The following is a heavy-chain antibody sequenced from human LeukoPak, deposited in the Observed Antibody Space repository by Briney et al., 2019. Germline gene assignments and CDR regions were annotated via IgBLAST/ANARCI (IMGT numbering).Heavy chain of an antibody. CDR1: GFTFSSYA. CDR2: INKSGGST. Sequence: GGSLRLSCAASGFTFSSYAMSWVRQAPGKGLEWVSGINKSGGSTYYADSVKGRFTISRDNSKNTLYLQMNSLRAEDTAVYYCAKESHVETAMVGFGYWGQGTLVTVSS. D-gene: IGHD5-18*01. J-gene: IGHJ4*02. V-gene: IGHV3-23*05. CDR3: AKESHVETAMVGFGY.